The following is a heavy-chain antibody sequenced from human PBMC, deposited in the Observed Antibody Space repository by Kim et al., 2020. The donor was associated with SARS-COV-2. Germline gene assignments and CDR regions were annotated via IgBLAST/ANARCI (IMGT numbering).Heavy chain of an antibody. J-gene: IGHJ3*01. CDR1: GDSVSTFSTV. V-gene: IGHV6-1*01. Sequence: SQTLSLTCAISGDSVSTFSTVWNWIRQSPSRGLEWLGRTYHGSKWYNDYAVSVKSRITISPDTSKNQFSLQLNSVTPEDTAVYFCASYPSGTRGAFDVWGQGTIVTVSS. CDR2: TYHGSKWYN. CDR3: ASYPSGTRGAFDV. D-gene: IGHD6-13*01.